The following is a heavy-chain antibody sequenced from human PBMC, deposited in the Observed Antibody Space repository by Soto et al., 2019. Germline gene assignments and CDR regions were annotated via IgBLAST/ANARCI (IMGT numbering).Heavy chain of an antibody. D-gene: IGHD6-13*01. V-gene: IGHV4-59*01. CDR3: AREQRGIAAAATSWFDP. CDR1: VGSISSYY. CDR2: IYYSGST. J-gene: IGHJ5*02. Sequence: SETLSLTCTVSVGSISSYYWSWIRQPPGKGLEWIGYIYYSGSTNYNPSLKSRVTISVDTSKNQFSLKLSSVTAADTAVYYCAREQRGIAAAATSWFDPWGQGTLVTVSS.